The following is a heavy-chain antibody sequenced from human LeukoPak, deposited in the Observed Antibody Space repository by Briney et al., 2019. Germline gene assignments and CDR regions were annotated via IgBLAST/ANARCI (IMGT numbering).Heavy chain of an antibody. CDR1: GFTFSDYY. CDR3: AKASDYSNYAFDY. Sequence: GGSLRLSCAASGFTFSDYYMSWIRQAPGKGLEWVSAISGSGGSTYYADSVKGRFTISRDNSKNTLYLQMNSLRAEDTAVYYCAKASDYSNYAFDYWGQGTLVTVSS. J-gene: IGHJ4*02. CDR2: ISGSGGST. V-gene: IGHV3-23*01. D-gene: IGHD4-4*01.